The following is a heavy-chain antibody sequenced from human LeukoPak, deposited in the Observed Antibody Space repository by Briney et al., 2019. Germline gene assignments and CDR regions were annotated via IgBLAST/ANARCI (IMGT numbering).Heavy chain of an antibody. CDR1: GYSFTGYY. CDR3: ARDLEGLERYFDY. V-gene: IGHV1-2*02. J-gene: IGHJ4*02. D-gene: IGHD1-1*01. Sequence: ASVKVSCKASGYSFTGYYLHWVRQAPGQGLEWMGWINPDSGGTNCAQKFQGRVTLTRDTSISTAYMELTRLTSDDTAVYYCARDLEGLERYFDYWGQGTLVTVSS. CDR2: INPDSGGT.